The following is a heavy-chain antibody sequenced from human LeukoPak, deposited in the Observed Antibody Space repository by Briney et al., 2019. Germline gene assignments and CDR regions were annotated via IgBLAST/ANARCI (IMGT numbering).Heavy chain of an antibody. CDR3: ARDGIAVAGNFDY. Sequence: PVKVSCKASGGTFSSYAISWVRQAPGQGLEWMGRIIPIFGTANYAQKFQGRVTITADKSTSTAYMELSSLRSEDTAVYYCARDGIAVAGNFDYWGQGTLVTVSS. CDR1: GGTFSSYA. V-gene: IGHV1-69*06. CDR2: IIPIFGTA. J-gene: IGHJ4*02. D-gene: IGHD6-19*01.